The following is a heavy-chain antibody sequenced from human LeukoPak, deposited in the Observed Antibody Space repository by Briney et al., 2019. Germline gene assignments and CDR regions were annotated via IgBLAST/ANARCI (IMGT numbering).Heavy chain of an antibody. CDR3: ATDSPSLVAGEYLAY. Sequence: VASVKVSCKVSGYTLTELSMHWVRQAPGKGLEWMGGFDPEDGETIYAQKFQGRVTMTEDTSTDTAYMELSSLRSEDTAVYYCATDSPSLVAGEYLAYWGQGTLVTVSS. CDR1: GYTLTELS. D-gene: IGHD6-19*01. CDR2: FDPEDGET. J-gene: IGHJ4*02. V-gene: IGHV1-24*01.